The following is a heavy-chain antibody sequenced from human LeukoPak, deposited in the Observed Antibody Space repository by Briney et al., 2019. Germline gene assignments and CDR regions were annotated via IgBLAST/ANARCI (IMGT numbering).Heavy chain of an antibody. CDR1: GFNFSTYS. CDR2: ISGSSTTI. D-gene: IGHD2-21*02. Sequence: PGGSLRLSCAASGFNFSTYSMNWVRQAPGKGLEWVSYISGSSTTIYYADSVKGRFTISRDNSKNTLYLQMNSLRVEDTATYYCAKDDDAVTPTYFDYWGQGNLVTVSS. J-gene: IGHJ4*02. CDR3: AKDDDAVTPTYFDY. V-gene: IGHV3-48*01.